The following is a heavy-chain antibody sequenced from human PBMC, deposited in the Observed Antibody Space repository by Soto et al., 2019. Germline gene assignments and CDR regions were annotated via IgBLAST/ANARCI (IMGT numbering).Heavy chain of an antibody. J-gene: IGHJ6*02. D-gene: IGHD3-3*01. Sequence: PSETLSLTCTVSGGSISSGDYYWSWIRQPPGKGLEWIGYIYYSGSTYYNPSLKSRVTISVDTSKNQFSLKLSSATAADTAVYYCARDNILGILYGGMDVWDQGTTVTVSS. CDR2: IYYSGST. CDR1: GGSISSGDYY. CDR3: ARDNILGILYGGMDV. V-gene: IGHV4-30-4*01.